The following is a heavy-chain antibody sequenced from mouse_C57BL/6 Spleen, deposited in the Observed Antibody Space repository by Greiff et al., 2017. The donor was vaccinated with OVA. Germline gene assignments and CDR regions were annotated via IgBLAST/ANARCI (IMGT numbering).Heavy chain of an antibody. D-gene: IGHD2-1*01. CDR1: GYTFTSYW. Sequence: QVQLQQPGAELVRPGSSVKLSCKASGYTFTSYWMDWVKQRPGQGLEWIGNIYPSDSGTHYNQKFKDKATLTVDKSSSTAYMQLSSLTSEDSAVYYCARSTGYYWYFDVWGTGTTVTVSS. CDR3: ARSTGYYWYFDV. J-gene: IGHJ1*03. V-gene: IGHV1-61*01. CDR2: IYPSDSGT.